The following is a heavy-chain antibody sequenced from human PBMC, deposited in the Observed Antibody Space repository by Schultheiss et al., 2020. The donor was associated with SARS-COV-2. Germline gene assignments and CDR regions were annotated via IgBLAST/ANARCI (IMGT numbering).Heavy chain of an antibody. J-gene: IGHJ6*03. CDR1: GFTFSSYS. V-gene: IGHV3-21*01. CDR3: ASLTTAEGYYYMDV. D-gene: IGHD3-22*01. Sequence: GGSLRLSCAASGFTFSSYSMNWVRQAPGKGLEWVSSISSSSYIYYADSVKGRFTISRDNAKNSLYLQMNSLRAEDTAVYYCASLTTAEGYYYMDVWGKGTTVTVSS. CDR2: ISSSSYI.